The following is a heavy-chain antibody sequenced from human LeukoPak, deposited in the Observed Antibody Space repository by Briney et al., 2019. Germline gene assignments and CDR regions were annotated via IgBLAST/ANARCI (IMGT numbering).Heavy chain of an antibody. CDR2: INPNSGGT. J-gene: IGHJ4*02. Sequence: GASVKVSCKASGYTFTVFYMHWVRQAPGQGLEWMGWINPNSGGTNYAQKFQGRVTMTRDTSISTAYMELSRLRTDDTAVYYCARDRDTAIFPLDYWGQGTLVTVSS. CDR3: ARDRDTAIFPLDY. CDR1: GYTFTVFY. V-gene: IGHV1-2*02. D-gene: IGHD5-18*01.